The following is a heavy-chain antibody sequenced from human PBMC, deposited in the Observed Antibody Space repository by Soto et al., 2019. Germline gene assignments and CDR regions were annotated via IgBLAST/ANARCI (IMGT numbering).Heavy chain of an antibody. D-gene: IGHD3-3*01. CDR3: AKDTLRFLEWSYGFGSYGMDV. J-gene: IGHJ6*02. CDR1: GFTFDDYT. Sequence: GGSLRLSCAASGFTFDDYTMHWVRQAPGKGLEWVSLISWDGGSTYYADSVKGRFTISRDNSKNSLYLQMNSLRTEDTALYYCAKDTLRFLEWSYGFGSYGMDVWGQGTTVTVSS. CDR2: ISWDGGST. V-gene: IGHV3-43*01.